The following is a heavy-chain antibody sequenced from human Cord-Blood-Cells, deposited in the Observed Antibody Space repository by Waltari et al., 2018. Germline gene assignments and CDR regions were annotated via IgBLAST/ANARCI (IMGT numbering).Heavy chain of an antibody. CDR3: ARDRQSPVVPAAMRAFDI. J-gene: IGHJ3*02. V-gene: IGHV1-69*01. CDR2: IIPIFVTA. Sequence: QVQLVQFGAEVKKLGSSQKVYCKASGGHFSSYATRWVRTAAGQGLQWMGGIIPIFVTANYAQKFQGRVTITADESASTAYMGLGSLRSEDTSVYYCARDRQSPVVPAAMRAFDIWGQVTMVTVSS. D-gene: IGHD2-2*01. CDR1: GGHFSSYA.